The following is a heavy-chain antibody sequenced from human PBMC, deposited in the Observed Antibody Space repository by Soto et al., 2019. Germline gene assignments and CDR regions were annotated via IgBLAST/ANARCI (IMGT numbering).Heavy chain of an antibody. CDR3: ARHSNRNYGLYYFDF. D-gene: IGHD4-4*01. CDR2: IYYSGST. J-gene: IGHJ4*02. V-gene: IGHV4-59*08. CDR1: GGSVSSYY. Sequence: GKTSETLSLTCTVSGGSVSSYYWGWIRQPPGKGLEWIGYIYYSGSTKYNPSLKSRVTMSIDTSNNQFSLKVSSVTAADTAVYYCARHSNRNYGLYYFDFWRLGALVTVSS.